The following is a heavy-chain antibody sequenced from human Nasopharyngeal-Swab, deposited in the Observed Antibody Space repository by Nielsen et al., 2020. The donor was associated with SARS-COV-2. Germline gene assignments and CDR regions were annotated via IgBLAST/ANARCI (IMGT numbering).Heavy chain of an antibody. V-gene: IGHV3-23*01. D-gene: IGHD2-15*01. CDR3: ARESSWPKGGFDY. CDR2: ISGSGGST. Sequence: WIRQPPGKGLEWVSPISGSGGSTYYADSVKGRFTISRDKSKNTLYLQINSLRAEDTAVYYCARESSWPKGGFDYWGQGTLVTVSS. J-gene: IGHJ4*02.